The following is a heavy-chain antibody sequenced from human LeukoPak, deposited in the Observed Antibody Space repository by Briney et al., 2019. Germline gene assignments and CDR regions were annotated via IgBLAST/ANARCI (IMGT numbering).Heavy chain of an antibody. CDR1: GFTFSSYG. Sequence: GGSLRLSCAASGFTFSSYGMHWVRQAPGKGLEWVAVIWYDGSNKYYADSVKGRFTISRDNSKNTLYLQMNSLRAEDTAVYYCARDGEDCSSTSCYPDYWGQGTLVTVSS. D-gene: IGHD2-2*01. J-gene: IGHJ4*02. CDR3: ARDGEDCSSTSCYPDY. CDR2: IWYDGSNK. V-gene: IGHV3-33*01.